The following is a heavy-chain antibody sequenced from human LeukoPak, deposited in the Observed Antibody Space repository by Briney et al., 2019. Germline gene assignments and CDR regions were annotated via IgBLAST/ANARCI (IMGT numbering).Heavy chain of an antibody. D-gene: IGHD6-13*01. J-gene: IGHJ3*02. Sequence: SETLSLTCTVSGGSISSYYWSWIRQPPGKGLEWIGYIYYSGSTNYNPSLKSRVTISVDTSKNQFSLKLSSVTAADTVVYYCARGIIYSSDAFDIWGQGTMVTVSS. V-gene: IGHV4-59*01. CDR2: IYYSGST. CDR1: GGSISSYY. CDR3: ARGIIYSSDAFDI.